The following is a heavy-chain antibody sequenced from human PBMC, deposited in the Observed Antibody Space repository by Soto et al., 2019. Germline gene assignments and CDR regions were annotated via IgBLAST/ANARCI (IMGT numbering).Heavy chain of an antibody. CDR1: GYSFTNYW. J-gene: IGHJ4*02. V-gene: IGHV5-51*01. D-gene: IGHD3-9*01. CDR2: IYPGDSDT. Sequence: GESIKISCKGSGYSFTNYWIGWVRQMTGKGLEWMGIIYPGDSDTRYSPSFQGQVTISADKSISTAYLQWSSLKASDTAMYYCARHGVGDILTGQPDYWGQGTLVTVSS. CDR3: ARHGVGDILTGQPDY.